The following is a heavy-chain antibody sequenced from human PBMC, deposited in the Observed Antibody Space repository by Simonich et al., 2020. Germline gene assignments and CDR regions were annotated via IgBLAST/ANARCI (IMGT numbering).Heavy chain of an antibody. CDR3: ARNGLVGILKAFDI. D-gene: IGHD2-21*01. V-gene: IGHV1-2*02. J-gene: IGHJ3*02. CDR2: INPNRGGT. CDR1: GYPFTGYY. Sequence: QVQLVQSGAEVKKPGASVKVSCKASGYPFTGYYMHWVRQAPGKGVEWMRGINPNRGGTNYAQKFQGRVTMTRDTSISTAYMELCRLRSDYTAVYYCARNGLVGILKAFDIWGQGTMVTVSS.